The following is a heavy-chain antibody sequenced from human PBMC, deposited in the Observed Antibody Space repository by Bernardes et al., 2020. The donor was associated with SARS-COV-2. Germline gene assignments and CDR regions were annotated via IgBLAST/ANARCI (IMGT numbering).Heavy chain of an antibody. D-gene: IGHD3-9*01. CDR3: AKVHLVGYLDLIVRYDGFDI. V-gene: IGHV1-2*02. J-gene: IGHJ3*02. CDR1: GYTFTGYY. CDR2: INPHGGGT. Sequence: ASVKASCKASGYTFTGYYLHWVRQAPGQGLEWMGWINPHGGGTNYAQKFQGRVTMTGDTSISTAYMELSRLRDDDTALYYCAKVHLVGYLDLIVRYDGFDIWGQGTMVTVSS.